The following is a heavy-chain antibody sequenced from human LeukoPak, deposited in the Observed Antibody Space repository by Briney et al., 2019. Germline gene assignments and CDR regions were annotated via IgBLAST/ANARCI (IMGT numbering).Heavy chain of an antibody. CDR1: GGSISSYH. CDR3: ARDGSRDRRFDY. V-gene: IGHV4-4*07. D-gene: IGHD2-21*01. Sequence: SETLSLTCTVSGGSISSYHWSWIRQPAGRGLEWIGRIYTSGSTNYNPSLKSRVTMSVDTSKNQFSLKLSSVTAADTAVYYCARDGSRDRRFDYWGQGTLVTVSS. CDR2: IYTSGST. J-gene: IGHJ4*02.